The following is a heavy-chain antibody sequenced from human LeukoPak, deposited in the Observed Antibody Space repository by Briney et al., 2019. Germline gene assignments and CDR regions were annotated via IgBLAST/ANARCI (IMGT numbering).Heavy chain of an antibody. CDR1: GYTFTVYY. Sequence: ASVKVSCKASGYTFTVYYLHWVRQAPGQGLEWMGWINPNSGGTNYAQKFQGRVTMTRDTSISTAYMELSSLRSDDTAVYYCSAEDKYCTGANFGKFWGQGTLVTVSS. V-gene: IGHV1-2*02. CDR2: INPNSGGT. J-gene: IGHJ4*02. CDR3: SAEDKYCTGANFGKF. D-gene: IGHD2-8*02.